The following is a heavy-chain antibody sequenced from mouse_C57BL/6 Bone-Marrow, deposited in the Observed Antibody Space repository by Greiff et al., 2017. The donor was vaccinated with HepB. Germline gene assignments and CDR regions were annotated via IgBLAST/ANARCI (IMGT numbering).Heavy chain of an antibody. CDR2: IRLKSDNYAT. Sequence: EVQLQESGGGLVQPGGSMKLSCVASGFTFSNYWMNWVRQSPEKGLEWVAQIRLKSDNYATHYAESVKGRFTISRDDSKSSVYLQMNNLRAEDTGIYYCKLIYDGYTGFAYWGQGTLVTVSA. J-gene: IGHJ3*01. CDR3: KLIYDGYTGFAY. D-gene: IGHD2-3*01. V-gene: IGHV6-3*01. CDR1: GFTFSNYW.